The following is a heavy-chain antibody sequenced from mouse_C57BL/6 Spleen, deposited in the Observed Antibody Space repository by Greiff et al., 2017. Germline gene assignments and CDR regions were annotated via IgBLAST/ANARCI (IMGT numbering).Heavy chain of an antibody. J-gene: IGHJ3*01. Sequence: EVQLVESGGGLVKPGGSLKLSCAASGFTFSSYTMSWVRQTPEKRLEWVATISGGGGNTYYPDSVKGRFTISRDNAKNTLYLQMSRLRSEDTALYYCARGGRGLLRFADWGQGTLVTVSA. CDR3: ARGGRGLLRFAD. CDR1: GFTFSSYT. D-gene: IGHD2-3*01. V-gene: IGHV5-9*01. CDR2: ISGGGGNT.